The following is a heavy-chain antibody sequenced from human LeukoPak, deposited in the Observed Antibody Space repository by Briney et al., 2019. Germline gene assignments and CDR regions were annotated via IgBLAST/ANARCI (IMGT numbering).Heavy chain of an antibody. Sequence: PGGSLRLSCAASGFTFSSYAMSWVRQAPGKGLEWVSAISGSGGSTYYADSVKGRFTISRDNSKNTLYLQMNSLRAEDTAVYYCAKDLYWVVGATRDYFDYWGQGTLVTVSS. J-gene: IGHJ4*02. CDR1: GFTFSSYA. D-gene: IGHD1-26*01. CDR3: AKDLYWVVGATRDYFDY. V-gene: IGHV3-23*01. CDR2: ISGSGGST.